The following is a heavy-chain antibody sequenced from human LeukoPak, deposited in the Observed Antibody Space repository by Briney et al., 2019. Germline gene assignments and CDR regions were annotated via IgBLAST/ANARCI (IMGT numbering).Heavy chain of an antibody. CDR2: IYHSGST. CDR3: ARAGQRWLQQWAYYYGMDV. J-gene: IGHJ6*02. V-gene: IGHV4-30-2*01. Sequence: TLSLTCAVSGGSISSGGYSWSWVRQPPGKGLEWIVYIYHSGSTYYNPSLKSRVTISVDRSKNQFSMKLSSVTAADTAVYYCARAGQRWLQQWAYYYGMDVWGQGTTVTVSS. D-gene: IGHD5-24*01. CDR1: GGSISSGGYS.